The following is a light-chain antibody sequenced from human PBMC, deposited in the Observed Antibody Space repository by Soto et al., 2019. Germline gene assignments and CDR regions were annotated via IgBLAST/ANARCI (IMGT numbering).Light chain of an antibody. CDR1: SSDVGGYNY. Sequence: QSALTQPASVSGSPGQSITISCTGTSSDVGGYNYVSWYQQHPGKAPKLMIYDVSNRPSGVSNRFSGSKSGNTASLTISGLQAEDEADYYRSSYTSSSPLFGTGTKVTVL. CDR2: DVS. CDR3: SSYTSSSPL. J-gene: IGLJ1*01. V-gene: IGLV2-14*01.